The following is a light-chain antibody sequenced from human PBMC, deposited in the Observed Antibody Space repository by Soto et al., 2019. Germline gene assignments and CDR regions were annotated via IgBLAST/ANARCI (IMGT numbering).Light chain of an antibody. Sequence: DIEMTQSPSSLSASVGDRVTITCRASQSIGTSLNWYQHKSGKAPKVLIYAASSLPSGVPSRFSGSGSGTEFTLTINSLQREDFATYYCQESISNLGTFGPGTTVDIK. J-gene: IGKJ3*01. CDR1: QSIGTS. CDR3: QESISNLGT. V-gene: IGKV1-39*01. CDR2: AAS.